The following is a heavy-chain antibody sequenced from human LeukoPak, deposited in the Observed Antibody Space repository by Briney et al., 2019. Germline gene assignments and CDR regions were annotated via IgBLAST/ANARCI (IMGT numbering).Heavy chain of an antibody. D-gene: IGHD5-18*01. CDR2: ISYDGTDK. V-gene: IGHV3-30*03. Sequence: GRSLRLSCAASGFTFSVYGMYWVRQPPGKGLEWVALISYDGTDKYHVDSVKGRFTISRDNSKNTLYLQMNSLRAEDTAVYYCARGVGYKFDYWGQGTLVTVSS. CDR1: GFTFSVYG. CDR3: ARGVGYKFDY. J-gene: IGHJ4*02.